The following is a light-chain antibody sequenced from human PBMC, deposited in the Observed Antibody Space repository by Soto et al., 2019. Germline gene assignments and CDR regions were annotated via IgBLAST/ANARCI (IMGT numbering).Light chain of an antibody. Sequence: QTVVTQEPSLTVSPGETVTLTCGSSTGAVTSGHYPAWFQQRPGRAPMTLIYGTTYRDPWTPVRFSGSLLGGKAALTLSGAQPEDEADYYCLLSSDGVRVFGGGTKLTVL. CDR2: GTT. CDR1: TGAVTSGHY. CDR3: LLSSDGVRV. J-gene: IGLJ2*01. V-gene: IGLV7-46*01.